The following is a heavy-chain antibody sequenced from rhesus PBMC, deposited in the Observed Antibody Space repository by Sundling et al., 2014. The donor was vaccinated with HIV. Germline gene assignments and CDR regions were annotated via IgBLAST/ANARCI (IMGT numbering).Heavy chain of an antibody. Sequence: EVQLVETGGGLVQPGGSLKLSCAASGFTFSTYGMSWVRQAPGKGLEWVSGINSGGSATYYADSVKGRFTISRHNSNNTLSLQMNSLRAEDTAVYYCAALIVPHFWGQGVLVTVSS. CDR1: GFTFSTYG. CDR2: INSGGSAT. J-gene: IGHJ4*01. D-gene: IGHD2-33*01. V-gene: IGHV3-103*01. CDR3: AALIVPHF.